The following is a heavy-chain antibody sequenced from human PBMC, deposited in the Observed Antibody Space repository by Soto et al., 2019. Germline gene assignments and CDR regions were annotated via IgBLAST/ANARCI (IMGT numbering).Heavy chain of an antibody. CDR2: ISGSGGST. Sequence: HPGGSLRLSCAASGFTFSSYAMSWVRQAPGKGLEWVSAISGSGGSTYYADSVKGRFTISRDNSKNTLYLQMNSLRAEDTAVYYCAKVGQGRTYYYDSSGYYGRWGQGTMVTVYS. CDR1: GFTFSSYA. D-gene: IGHD3-22*01. J-gene: IGHJ4*02. CDR3: AKVGQGRTYYYDSSGYYGR. V-gene: IGHV3-23*01.